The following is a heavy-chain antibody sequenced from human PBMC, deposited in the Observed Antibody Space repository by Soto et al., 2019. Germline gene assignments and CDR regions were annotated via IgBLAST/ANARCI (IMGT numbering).Heavy chain of an antibody. J-gene: IGHJ5*02. CDR1: GGSISSNNYY. CDR2: IYYSGST. Sequence: SETLSLTCFVSGGSISSNNYYWGWIRQPPGKGLELIGYIYYSGSTNYIPSLKSRVTISVDTSKNQSSLKLSSVTAADTAVYYCARLVQDIVVVPAAFRFDPWGQGTLVTVSS. D-gene: IGHD2-2*01. CDR3: ARLVQDIVVVPAAFRFDP. V-gene: IGHV4-61*05.